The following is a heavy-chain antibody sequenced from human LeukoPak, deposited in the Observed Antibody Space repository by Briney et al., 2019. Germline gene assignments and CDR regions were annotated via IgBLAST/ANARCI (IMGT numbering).Heavy chain of an antibody. CDR1: GYTFTNYN. Sequence: ASVKVSCTDSGYTFTNYNVNWVRQAPGQGLEWMGGMNPISGYTGYAQKFQGRVTMTRDTSISTAYMELSSLRSEDTAVYYCARGLDGDFLDYNWFDSWGQGTLVTVSS. V-gene: IGHV1-8*01. D-gene: IGHD2-21*01. J-gene: IGHJ5*01. CDR2: MNPISGYT. CDR3: ARGLDGDFLDYNWFDS.